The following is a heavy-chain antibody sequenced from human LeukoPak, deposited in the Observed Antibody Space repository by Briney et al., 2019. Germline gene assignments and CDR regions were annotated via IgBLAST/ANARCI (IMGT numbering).Heavy chain of an antibody. CDR2: IYYSGST. J-gene: IGHJ4*02. CDR1: GGSISSSSYY. CDR3: ASPPYDILTGYSY. D-gene: IGHD3-9*01. Sequence: SETLSLTCTVSGGSISSSSYYWGWIRQPPGKGLEWIGSIYYSGSTYYNPSLKSRVTISVDTSKNQFSLKLSSVTAADTAVYYCASPPYDILTGYSYWGQGTLVTVSS. V-gene: IGHV4-39*07.